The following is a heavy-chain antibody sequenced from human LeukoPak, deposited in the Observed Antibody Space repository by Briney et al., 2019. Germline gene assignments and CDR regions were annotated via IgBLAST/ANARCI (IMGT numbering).Heavy chain of an antibody. D-gene: IGHD1-7*01. CDR2: ISSSSSTI. V-gene: IGHV3-48*01. CDR1: GFTFSIYS. CDR3: AKRRGLELLYYYYMDV. Sequence: PGGSLRLSCAASGFTFSIYSMNWVRQAPGKGLEWVSYISSSSSTIHYADSVKGRFTISRDNSKNTLYLQMNSLRAEDTAVYYCAKRRGLELLYYYYMDVWGKGTTVTVSS. J-gene: IGHJ6*03.